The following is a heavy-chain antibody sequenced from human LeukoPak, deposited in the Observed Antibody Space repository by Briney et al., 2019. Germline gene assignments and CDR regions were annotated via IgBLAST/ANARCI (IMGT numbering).Heavy chain of an antibody. V-gene: IGHV4-34*01. CDR3: ARDRYCSSTSCPMDYYYYYMDV. J-gene: IGHJ6*03. CDR2: INHSGST. CDR1: GGSFSGYY. Sequence: SETLSLTCAVYGGSFSGYYWSWIRQPPGKGLEWIGEINHSGSTNYNPSLKSRVTISVDTSKNQFSLKLSSVTAADTAVYYCARDRYCSSTSCPMDYYYYYMDVWGKGTTATVSS. D-gene: IGHD2-2*01.